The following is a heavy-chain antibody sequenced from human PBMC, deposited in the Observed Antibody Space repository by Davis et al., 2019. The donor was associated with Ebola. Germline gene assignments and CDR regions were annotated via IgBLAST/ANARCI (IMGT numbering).Heavy chain of an antibody. J-gene: IGHJ4*02. CDR1: GFTFSTYA. CDR2: ISSGGGAP. V-gene: IGHV3-23*01. D-gene: IGHD6-19*01. Sequence: GESLKISCAASGFTFSTYAMGWVRQAPGKGLEWVSDISSGGGAPYYADSVKGRFTISRDNSKNTLYLQMNSLRAEDTTVYYCAKSAHSGGWYTPSFDYWGQGTLVTVSS. CDR3: AKSAHSGGWYTPSFDY.